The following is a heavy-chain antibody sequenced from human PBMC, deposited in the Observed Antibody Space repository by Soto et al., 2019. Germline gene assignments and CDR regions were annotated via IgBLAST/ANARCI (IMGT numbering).Heavy chain of an antibody. CDR1: GFTFSDSS. D-gene: IGHD6-19*01. CDR3: SRDRAAVAGTWYFDL. CDR2: ISTYNSFI. Sequence: EVQLVESGGALGRPGGSLRLSCAGSGFTFSDSSMNWVRQAPGKGLEWVSSISTYNSFIYYADSVKGRFTISRDNAKSSLFLQMDSLRVEDTAVYYCSRDRAAVAGTWYFDLWGRGTLVTVSS. V-gene: IGHV3-21*06. J-gene: IGHJ2*01.